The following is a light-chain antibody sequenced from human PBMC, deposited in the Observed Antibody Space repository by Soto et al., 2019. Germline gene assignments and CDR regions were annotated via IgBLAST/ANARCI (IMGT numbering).Light chain of an antibody. J-gene: IGKJ5*01. V-gene: IGKV3-11*01. Sequence: EIVLTESPGTLSLSPGERATLSCRASQYITIYLAWYQQKPGQAPGLLIYDASNRATGIPARFSGSGSGTDFTLTISSLEPDDFAVYYCQQRADWPITFGQGTRLE. CDR3: QQRADWPIT. CDR1: QYITIY. CDR2: DAS.